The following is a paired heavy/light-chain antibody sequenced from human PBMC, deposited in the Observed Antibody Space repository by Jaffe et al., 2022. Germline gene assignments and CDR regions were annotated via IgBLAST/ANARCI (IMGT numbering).Light chain of an antibody. Sequence: SYELTQPPSVSVSPGQTARITCSGDALPKQYAYWYQQKPGQAPVLVIYKDSERPSGIPERFSGSSSGTTVTLTISGVQAEDEADYYCQSADSSGTYPYVVFGGGTKLTVL. CDR1: ALPKQY. CDR3: QSADSSGTYPYVV. V-gene: IGLV3-25*03. J-gene: IGLJ2*01. CDR2: KDS.
Heavy chain of an antibody. J-gene: IGHJ5*02. V-gene: IGHV4-39*01. CDR3: ARHEFVDSSGWYEYNWFDP. D-gene: IGHD6-19*01. Sequence: QLQLQESGPGLVKPSETLSLTCTVSGGSISSSSYYWGWIRQPPGKGLEWIGSIYYSGSTYYNPSLKSRVTISVDTSKNQFSLKLSSVTAADTAVYYCARHEFVDSSGWYEYNWFDPWGQGTLVTVSS. CDR1: GGSISSSSYY. CDR2: IYYSGST.